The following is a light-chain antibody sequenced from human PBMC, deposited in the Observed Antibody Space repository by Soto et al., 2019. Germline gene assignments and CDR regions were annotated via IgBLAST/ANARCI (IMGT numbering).Light chain of an antibody. CDR3: NSYTTSNTRQIV. CDR2: DVS. J-gene: IGLJ1*01. V-gene: IGLV2-14*01. CDR1: SSDVGGYNY. Sequence: QSALTQPASVSGSPGQSITISCTGTSSDVGGYNYLSWYQQHPGKAPKFMIYDVSNRPSGVSTRFSGSKSGNTASLTISGLQAEDEADYYCNSYTTSNTRQIVFGTGTKVTVL.